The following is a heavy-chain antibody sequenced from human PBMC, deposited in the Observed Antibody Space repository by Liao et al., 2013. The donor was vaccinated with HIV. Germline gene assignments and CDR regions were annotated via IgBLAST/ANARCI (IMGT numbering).Heavy chain of an antibody. CDR1: GASMDFYY. D-gene: IGHD3-10*01. Sequence: QVQLQESGPGLVKPSETLSLTCSVSGASMDFYYWHWIRQSAERGLEWIGRIYSSGGSNYNPSLRGRVTMSIDTPKNLFSLRLTSMTAADTAVYYCARDGYFYGSGYDSDLTGGGQGTLITVSS. J-gene: IGHJ4*02. CDR3: ARDGYFYGSGYDSDLTG. V-gene: IGHV4-4*07. CDR2: IYSSGGS.